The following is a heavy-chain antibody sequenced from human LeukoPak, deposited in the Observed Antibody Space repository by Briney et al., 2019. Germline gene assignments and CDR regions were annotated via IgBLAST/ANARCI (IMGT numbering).Heavy chain of an antibody. CDR2: ITHTGGDS. Sequence: PGGSLRLSCVASGFTFSSYAMTWVRQAPGKGLEWVALITHTGGDSYYADSVKGRFAISRDNSKNTLYLEMNDLRAEDTALYFCGKDKTTHNWWEVIESWGQGALVTVSS. V-gene: IGHV3-23*01. J-gene: IGHJ4*02. CDR3: GKDKTTHNWWEVIES. D-gene: IGHD1-1*01. CDR1: GFTFSSYA.